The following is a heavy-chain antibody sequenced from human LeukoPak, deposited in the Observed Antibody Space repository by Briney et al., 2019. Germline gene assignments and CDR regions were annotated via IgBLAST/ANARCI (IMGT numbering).Heavy chain of an antibody. V-gene: IGHV1-2*02. CDR2: INPNSGGS. D-gene: IGHD3-10*01. Sequence: ASVKVSCKASGYTFSGYYMHWVRQAPGQGLQWMEWINPNSGGSNYAQKFQGRVTMTRDTSISTAYMELSRLRSADTAVYYCARPGDGSGSFDYWGQGTLVTVSS. CDR3: ARPGDGSGSFDY. J-gene: IGHJ4*02. CDR1: GYTFSGYY.